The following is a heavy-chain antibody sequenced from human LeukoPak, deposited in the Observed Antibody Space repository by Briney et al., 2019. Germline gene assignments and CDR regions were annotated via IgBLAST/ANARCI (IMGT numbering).Heavy chain of an antibody. CDR3: ARENIAAAGMLNWFDP. J-gene: IGHJ5*02. D-gene: IGHD6-13*01. Sequence: PSETLSLTCVVSGGSISSGTHYWSWIRQPPGKGLEWIGCLYYNGNTNYNPSLKSRVTIPVDTSGNQFSLKLSSVTAADTAVYYCARENIAAAGMLNWFDPWGQGTLVTVSS. V-gene: IGHV4-61*01. CDR2: LYYNGNT. CDR1: GGSISSGTHY.